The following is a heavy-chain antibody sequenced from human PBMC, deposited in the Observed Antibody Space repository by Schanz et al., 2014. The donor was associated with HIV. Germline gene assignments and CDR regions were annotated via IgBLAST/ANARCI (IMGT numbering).Heavy chain of an antibody. V-gene: IGHV3-33*01. CDR3: ARDAASHSYGSTMDV. CDR1: GFTFSSYG. J-gene: IGHJ6*02. Sequence: QVQLVESGGGVVQPGKSLRLSCAASGFTFSSYGMHWVRQAPGKGLEWVAVIWYDGSNKYYTDSVKGRFTISRDSSKNTLYLQMNSLRAEDTAVYYCARDAASHSYGSTMDVWGQGTPVSVYS. CDR2: IWYDGSNK. D-gene: IGHD5-18*01.